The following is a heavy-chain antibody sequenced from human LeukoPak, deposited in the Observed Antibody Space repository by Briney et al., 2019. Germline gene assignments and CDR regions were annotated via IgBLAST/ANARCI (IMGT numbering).Heavy chain of an antibody. CDR1: GFILSNHW. Sequence: GGSLRLSCAASGFILSNHWMTWVRQVPGRGPEWVANVNRDGSETYYLDSVKGRFTISKDNAKNSLYLQMNSLRAEDTALYHCARNNGMDVWGQGTTVIVSS. CDR2: VNRDGSET. CDR3: ARNNGMDV. V-gene: IGHV3-7*03. J-gene: IGHJ6*02.